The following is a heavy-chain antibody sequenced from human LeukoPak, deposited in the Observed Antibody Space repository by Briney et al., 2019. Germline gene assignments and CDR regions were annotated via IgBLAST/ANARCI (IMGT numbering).Heavy chain of an antibody. Sequence: SQTLSLTCTVSGSSISSGGYYWSWIRQHPGKGLEWIGYIYYSGSTYYNPSLKSRVTISVDTSKNQFSLKLSSVTAADTAVYYCARDRDILTGYYDYWGQGTLVTVSS. CDR3: ARDRDILTGYYDY. J-gene: IGHJ4*02. CDR2: IYYSGST. V-gene: IGHV4-31*03. D-gene: IGHD3-9*01. CDR1: GSSISSGGYY.